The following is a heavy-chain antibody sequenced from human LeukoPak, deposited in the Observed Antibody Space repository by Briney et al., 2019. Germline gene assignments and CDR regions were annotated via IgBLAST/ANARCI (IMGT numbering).Heavy chain of an antibody. CDR1: GFTFSSYA. Sequence: GGSLRLSCAASGFTFSSYAMPWVRQAPGKGLEWVAVISYDGSNKYYADSVKGRFTISRDNSKNTLYLQMNSLRAEDTAVYYCARDLDYYDSSGYYPRFDHWGQGTLVTVSS. CDR3: ARDLDYYDSSGYYPRFDH. CDR2: ISYDGSNK. J-gene: IGHJ5*02. D-gene: IGHD3-22*01. V-gene: IGHV3-30-3*01.